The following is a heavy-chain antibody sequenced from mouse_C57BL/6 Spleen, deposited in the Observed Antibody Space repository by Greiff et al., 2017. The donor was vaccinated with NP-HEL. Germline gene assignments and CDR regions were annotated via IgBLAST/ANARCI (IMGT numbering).Heavy chain of an antibody. CDR2: IHPNSGST. Sequence: QVQLQQSGAELVKPGASVKLSCKASGYTFTSYWKHWVKQRPGQGLEWIGMIHPNSGSTNYNEKFKSKATLTVDKSSSTAYMQLSSLTSEDSAVYDGARSDSSGYAAWFAYWGQGTLVTVSS. J-gene: IGHJ3*01. CDR1: GYTFTSYW. V-gene: IGHV1-64*01. CDR3: ARSDSSGYAAWFAY. D-gene: IGHD3-2*02.